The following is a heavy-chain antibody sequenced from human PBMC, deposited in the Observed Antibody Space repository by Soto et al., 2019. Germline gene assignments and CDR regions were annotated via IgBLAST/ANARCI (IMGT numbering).Heavy chain of an antibody. V-gene: IGHV3-7*01. CDR2: IKQDGSEQ. CDR3: ARDFAV. Sequence: GGSLRLSCEASGFSFSAYWMSWVRQAPGKGLEWVANIKQDGSEQYYVDSVKGRFTISRNNAKNSLYLQMNSLRAEDTAVFYCARDFAVWGRGTLVTVSS. J-gene: IGHJ2*01. CDR1: GFSFSAYW.